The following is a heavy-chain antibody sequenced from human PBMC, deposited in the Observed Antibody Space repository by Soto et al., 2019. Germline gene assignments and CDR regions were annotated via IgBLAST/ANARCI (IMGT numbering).Heavy chain of an antibody. V-gene: IGHV1-69*13. J-gene: IGHJ4*02. CDR2: IIPIFGTA. Sequence: SVKVSCKSSGSTFSSYAISCAREAPGQVLEWMGGIIPIFGTANYAQKFQGRVTITADESTSTAYMELSSLRSEDTAVYYCARTTLVPAPHEWIQLEYWGQGTLVTVSS. CDR1: GSTFSSYA. CDR3: ARTTLVPAPHEWIQLEY. D-gene: IGHD5-18*01.